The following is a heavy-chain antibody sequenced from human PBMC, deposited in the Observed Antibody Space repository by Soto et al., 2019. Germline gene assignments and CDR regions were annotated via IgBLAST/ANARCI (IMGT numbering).Heavy chain of an antibody. CDR1: GFTFSDYY. Sequence: PGGSLRLSCAAPGFTFSDYYMSWIRQAPGKGLEWVSYISSSSSYTNYADSVKGRFTISRDNAKNSLYLQMNSLRAEDTAVYYCARDRVGSYWYFDLWGRGTLVTVSS. V-gene: IGHV3-11*05. CDR2: ISSSSSYT. CDR3: ARDRVGSYWYFDL. J-gene: IGHJ2*01. D-gene: IGHD1-26*01.